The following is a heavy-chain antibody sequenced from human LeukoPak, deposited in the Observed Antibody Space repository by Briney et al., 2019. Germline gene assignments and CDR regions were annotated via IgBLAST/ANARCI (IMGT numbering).Heavy chain of an antibody. CDR1: GFTFSSYW. CDR2: ISSSSSYI. Sequence: GGSLRLSCAASGFTFSSYWMSWDRQAPGKGLEWVSSISSSSSYIYYADSVKGRFTISRDNAKNSLYLQMNSLRAEDTAVYYCATDLWFGELLYRGDYWGQGTLVTVSS. CDR3: ATDLWFGELLYRGDY. D-gene: IGHD3-10*01. V-gene: IGHV3-21*01. J-gene: IGHJ4*02.